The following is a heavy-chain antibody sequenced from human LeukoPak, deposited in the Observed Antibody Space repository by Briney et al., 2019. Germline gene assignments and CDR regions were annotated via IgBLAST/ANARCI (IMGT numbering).Heavy chain of an antibody. CDR3: ARAGGYGDYGAASY. CDR2: MNPNSGNT. V-gene: IGHV1-8*01. CDR1: GYTSASYD. J-gene: IGHJ4*02. D-gene: IGHD4-17*01. Sequence: ASVKVSCKASGYTSASYDINWVRQATGQGLEWMGWMNPNSGNTGYAQKFQGRVTMTRNTSISTAYMELSSLRSEDTAVYYCARAGGYGDYGAASYWGQGTLVTVSS.